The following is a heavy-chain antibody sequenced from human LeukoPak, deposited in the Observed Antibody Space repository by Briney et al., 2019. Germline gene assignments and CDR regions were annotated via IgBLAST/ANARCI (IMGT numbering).Heavy chain of an antibody. CDR2: INPSGGST. CDR3: ARSYLNCSGGSCYFLNWFDP. CDR1: GYTFTSYY. V-gene: IGHV1-46*01. D-gene: IGHD2-15*01. J-gene: IGHJ5*02. Sequence: ASVKVSCKASGYTFTSYYMHWVRQAPGQGLEWMGIINPSGGSTSYAQKFQGRVTMTRDMSTSTVYMELSSLRSEDTAVYYCARSYLNCSGGSCYFLNWFDPWGQGTLVNVSS.